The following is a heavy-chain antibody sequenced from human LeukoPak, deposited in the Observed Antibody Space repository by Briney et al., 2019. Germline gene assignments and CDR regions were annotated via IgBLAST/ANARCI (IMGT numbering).Heavy chain of an antibody. CDR3: ARDKGYNYGREYAFDI. CDR2: IYYSGRT. Sequence: SETLSLTCTVSGGSISSYHWSWIRQPPGKGLEWIGYIYYSGRTNYNPALRSRVSISVDTSKNQFSLNLNSVTAADTAVYSCARDKGYNYGREYAFDIWGQGTMVTVSS. D-gene: IGHD5-18*01. J-gene: IGHJ3*02. V-gene: IGHV4-59*01. CDR1: GGSISSYH.